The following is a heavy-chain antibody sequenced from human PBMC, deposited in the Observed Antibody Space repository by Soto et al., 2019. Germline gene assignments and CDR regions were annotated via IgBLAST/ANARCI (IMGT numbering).Heavy chain of an antibody. V-gene: IGHV1-69*13. J-gene: IGHJ4*02. CDR2: IIPIFGTA. Sequence: ASVKVSCKASGGTFSSYAISWVRQAPGQGLEWMGGIIPIFGTANYAQKFQGRVTITADESTSTAYMELSSLRSEDTAVYYCARDFQGCMEYSSSSGDYWGQGTLVTVSS. CDR1: GGTFSSYA. D-gene: IGHD6-6*01. CDR3: ARDFQGCMEYSSSSGDY.